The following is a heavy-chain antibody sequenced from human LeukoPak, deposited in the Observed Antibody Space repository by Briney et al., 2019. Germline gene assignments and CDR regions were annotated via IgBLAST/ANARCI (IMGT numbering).Heavy chain of an antibody. D-gene: IGHD6-19*01. CDR2: ISGSGGST. CDR1: GFTFSSYA. V-gene: IGHV3-23*01. J-gene: IGHJ4*02. Sequence: GGSLRLSCAASGFTFSSYAMSWVRQAPGKGLEWVPAISGSGGSTYYADSVKGRFTIPRDNSKNTLYLQMNSLRAEDTAVYYCAKDWRIAVAGRVGYYFDYWGQGTLVTVSS. CDR3: AKDWRIAVAGRVGYYFDY.